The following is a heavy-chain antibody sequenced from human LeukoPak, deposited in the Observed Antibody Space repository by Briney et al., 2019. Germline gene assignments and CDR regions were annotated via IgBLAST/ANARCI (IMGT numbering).Heavy chain of an antibody. CDR1: GYTFTNYG. V-gene: IGHV7-4-1*02. CDR3: ATRYSSSHYYYLDV. Sequence: ASVKVSCKASGYTFTNYGINWVRQAPGQGLEWMGWINTNTGNSMYAQGSTGRFVFSLDTSVSTAYLQISSLKADDSAVYYCATRYSSSHYYYLDVWGKGTTVTVSS. CDR2: INTNTGNS. D-gene: IGHD6-13*01. J-gene: IGHJ6*03.